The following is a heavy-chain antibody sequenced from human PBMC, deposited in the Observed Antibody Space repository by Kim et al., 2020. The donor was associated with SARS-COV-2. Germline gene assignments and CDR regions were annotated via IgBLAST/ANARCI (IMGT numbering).Heavy chain of an antibody. CDR2: ISYDGSNK. Sequence: GGSLRLSCAASGFTFSSYAMHWVRQAPGKGLEWVAVISYDGSNKYYADSVKGRFTISRDNSKNTLYLQMNSLRAEDTAVYYCARDLWFGELLVFWAPSDYGMDVWGQGTTVTVSS. CDR3: ARDLWFGELLVFWAPSDYGMDV. D-gene: IGHD3-10*01. CDR1: GFTFSSYA. V-gene: IGHV3-30*04. J-gene: IGHJ6*02.